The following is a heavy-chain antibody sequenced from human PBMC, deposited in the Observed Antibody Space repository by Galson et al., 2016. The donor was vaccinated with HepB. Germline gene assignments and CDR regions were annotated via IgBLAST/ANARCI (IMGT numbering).Heavy chain of an antibody. J-gene: IGHJ3*02. V-gene: IGHV3-30*18. CDR2: ISKGGTTD. CDR3: TQEGYNAQWAFDI. CDR1: GFSFSSYG. Sequence: SLRLSCAASGFSFSSYGMHWVRQAPGKGLEWVAVISKGGTTDYYADSVKGRFSLSRDNFKSSVFLQMNSLRADDTAVYYCTQEGYNAQWAFDIWGQGTMVTASS. D-gene: IGHD5-12*01.